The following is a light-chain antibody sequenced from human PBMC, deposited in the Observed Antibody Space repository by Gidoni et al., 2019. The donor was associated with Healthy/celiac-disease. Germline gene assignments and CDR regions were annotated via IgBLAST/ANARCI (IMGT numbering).Light chain of an antibody. V-gene: IGLV2-14*01. Sequence: QSALTQPASVSGSPGQSITIPCTGTSSDVGGYNYVSWYQQHPGKAPKLMIDEVSNRPSGVSNRFSGSKSGNTASLTISGLQAEDEADYYCSSYTSSIFVVFGGGTKLTVL. J-gene: IGLJ2*01. CDR3: SSYTSSIFVV. CDR1: SSDVGGYNY. CDR2: EVS.